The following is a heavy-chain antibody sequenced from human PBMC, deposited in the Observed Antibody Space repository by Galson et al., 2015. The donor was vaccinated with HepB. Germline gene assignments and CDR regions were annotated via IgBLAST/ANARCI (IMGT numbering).Heavy chain of an antibody. J-gene: IGHJ4*02. CDR1: GFTFSSYS. V-gene: IGHV3-21*01. Sequence: SLRLSCAASGFTFSSYSMNWVRQAPGKGLEWVSSISSSSSYIYYADSVKGRFTISRDNAKNSLYLQMNSLRAEDTAVYYCARSRPLPQSYYGFWSGPRSGLDYWGQGTLVTVSS. D-gene: IGHD3-3*01. CDR3: ARSRPLPQSYYGFWSGPRSGLDY. CDR2: ISSSSSYI.